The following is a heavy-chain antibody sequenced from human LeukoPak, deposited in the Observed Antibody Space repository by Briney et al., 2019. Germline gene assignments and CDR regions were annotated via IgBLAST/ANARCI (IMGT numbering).Heavy chain of an antibody. J-gene: IGHJ4*02. Sequence: GGSLRLSCAASGFTFSSYSMNWVRQAPGKGLEWVSSISSSSSYIYYADSVKGRFTISRDNAKNSLYLQMNSLRAEDTAVYYCARDRGLLMGDYYFDYWGQGTLVTVSS. CDR2: ISSSSSYI. V-gene: IGHV3-21*01. CDR1: GFTFSSYS. D-gene: IGHD3-16*01. CDR3: ARDRGLLMGDYYFDY.